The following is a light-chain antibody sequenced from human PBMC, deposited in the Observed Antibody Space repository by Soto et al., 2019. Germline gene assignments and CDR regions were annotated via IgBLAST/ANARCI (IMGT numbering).Light chain of an antibody. Sequence: DIQMTQSPSSLSASVGDTVTITCRASQGISSSLAWYQQKAGKVPDLLIYAASTLQSGVPSHFSGSGSGTDFTVTISSLQPEDVATYYCQEYHSPPFTFGPGTRVEIK. CDR1: QGISSS. CDR3: QEYHSPPFT. J-gene: IGKJ3*01. V-gene: IGKV1-27*01. CDR2: AAS.